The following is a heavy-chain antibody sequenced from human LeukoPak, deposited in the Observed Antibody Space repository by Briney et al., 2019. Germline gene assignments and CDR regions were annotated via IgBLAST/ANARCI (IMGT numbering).Heavy chain of an antibody. J-gene: IGHJ3*02. V-gene: IGHV3-23*01. CDR2: ISGSGGST. Sequence: PGGSLRLSCAASGFTFSSYAMSWVRLAPGKGLEWVSAISGSGGSTYYADSVKGRFTISRDNSKNTLYLQMNSLRAEDTAVYYCAKHYYGSGSYYDAFDIWGQGTMVTVSS. CDR3: AKHYYGSGSYYDAFDI. D-gene: IGHD3-10*01. CDR1: GFTFSSYA.